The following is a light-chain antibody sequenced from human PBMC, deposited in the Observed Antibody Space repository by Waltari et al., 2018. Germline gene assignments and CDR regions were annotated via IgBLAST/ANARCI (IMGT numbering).Light chain of an antibody. V-gene: IGKV3-15*01. CDR1: QSISNN. CDR2: GAS. CDR3: QQYYNWPQT. Sequence: EIVMTQSPATLSVSPGERATLSCRASQSISNNLAWYPQKPGQAPRLLVYGASTRATGIPARFSGSGSGTEFTLTISSLQSEDFAVYYCQQYYNWPQTFGQGTKLEIK. J-gene: IGKJ2*01.